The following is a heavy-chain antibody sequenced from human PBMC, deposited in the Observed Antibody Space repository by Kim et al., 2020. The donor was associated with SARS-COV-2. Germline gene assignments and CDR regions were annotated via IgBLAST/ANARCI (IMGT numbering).Heavy chain of an antibody. J-gene: IGHJ4*02. CDR3: TTADRSILDY. D-gene: IGHD2-15*01. CDR2: TT. V-gene: IGHV3-15*01. Sequence: TTAYAAPMKGRFTISRDDSKSTCYLQMNSLKTEDTAMYYCTTADRSILDYWGQGTLVTVSS.